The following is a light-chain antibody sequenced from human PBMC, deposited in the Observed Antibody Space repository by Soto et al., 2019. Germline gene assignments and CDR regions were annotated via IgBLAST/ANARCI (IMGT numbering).Light chain of an antibody. CDR2: QVS. CDR1: SSDVGGYNY. J-gene: IGLJ2*01. V-gene: IGLV2-8*01. Sequence: QSALTDPPSASGSPGQSVTISCTGMSSDVGGYNYVSRYQQHPGKAPKFMIYQVSTRPSGVPDRFSGSKSGNTAALTVSGLQAEYEADYYGSSYAGANSVVFGGGTKLTV. CDR3: SSYAGANSVV.